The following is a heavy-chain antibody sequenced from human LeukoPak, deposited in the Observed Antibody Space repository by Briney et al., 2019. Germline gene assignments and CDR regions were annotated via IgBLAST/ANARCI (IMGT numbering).Heavy chain of an antibody. CDR2: IYYIGST. J-gene: IGHJ2*01. D-gene: IGHD5-18*01. CDR1: GGSISSYY. CDR3: ARDTAVVGPNWYFDL. Sequence: SETLSLTCTVSGGSISSYYWSWIRQPPGKGLEWIGYIYYIGSTNYNPSLKSRVTISVDTSKNQFSLKLSSVTAADTAVYYCARDTAVVGPNWYFDLWGRGTLVTVSS. V-gene: IGHV4-59*08.